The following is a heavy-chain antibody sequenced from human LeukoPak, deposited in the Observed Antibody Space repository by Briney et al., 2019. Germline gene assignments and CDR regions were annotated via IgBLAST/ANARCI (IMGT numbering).Heavy chain of an antibody. Sequence: ASVKVSCKASGYTFTSYDINWVRQATGQGLEWMGWMNPNSGNTGYAQKFQGRVTMTRNTSISTAYMELSSLRSEDTAVYYCARGTAHYDFWSGYYRSYWFDPWGQGTLVTVSS. J-gene: IGHJ5*02. D-gene: IGHD3-3*01. CDR1: GYTFTSYD. V-gene: IGHV1-8*01. CDR3: ARGTAHYDFWSGYYRSYWFDP. CDR2: MNPNSGNT.